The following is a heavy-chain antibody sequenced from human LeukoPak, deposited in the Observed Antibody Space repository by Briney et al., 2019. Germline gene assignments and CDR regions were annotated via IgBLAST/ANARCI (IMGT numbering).Heavy chain of an antibody. CDR1: GFTFSSYW. D-gene: IGHD5-12*01. J-gene: IGHJ3*02. CDR3: ARERGWLRFDAFDI. CDR2: INSDGSST. Sequence: GGSLRLSCAASGFTFSSYWMHWVRQAPGKGLVWVSRINSDGSSTSYADSVKGRFTISRDNAKNTLYLQMNSLRAEDTAVYYCARERGWLRFDAFDIWGQGTMGTVSS. V-gene: IGHV3-74*01.